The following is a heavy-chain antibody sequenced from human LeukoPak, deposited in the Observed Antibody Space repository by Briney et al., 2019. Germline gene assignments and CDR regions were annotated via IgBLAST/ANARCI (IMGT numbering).Heavy chain of an antibody. CDR2: MTPKSGDT. Sequence: ASVKVSCKASGYTFNNFDIDWIRQAPGQGLEWMGSMTPKSGDTDLAQKFQGRVTMTRNTSISTAYMELSSLRSEDTAVYYCARVGSSGWSPVDYWGQGTLVTVSS. D-gene: IGHD6-19*01. CDR3: ARVGSSGWSPVDY. CDR1: GYTFNNFD. V-gene: IGHV1-8*02. J-gene: IGHJ4*02.